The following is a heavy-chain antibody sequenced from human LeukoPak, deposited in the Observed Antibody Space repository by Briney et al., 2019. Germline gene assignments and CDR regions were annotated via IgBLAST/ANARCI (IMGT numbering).Heavy chain of an antibody. CDR1: GGSISGSY. V-gene: IGHV4-59*12. CDR3: ARGSRWFDP. CDR2: IYYTET. J-gene: IGHJ5*02. Sequence: SETLSLTCTVSGGSISGSYWSWIRQPPGKGLEWIGYIYYTETYFNPSLKSRVTISLDSSKNQFSLKLSSVTAADTAVYYCARGSRWFDPWGQGTLVTVSS.